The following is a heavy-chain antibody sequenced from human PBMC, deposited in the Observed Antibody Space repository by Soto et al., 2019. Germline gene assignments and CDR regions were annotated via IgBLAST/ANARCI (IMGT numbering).Heavy chain of an antibody. CDR1: GYSFTSYW. J-gene: IGHJ6*02. CDR2: IDPSDSYT. V-gene: IGHV5-10-1*01. Sequence: PGESLKISCKGSGYSFTSYWSSWVRQMPGKGLEWMGRIDPSDSYTNYSPSFQGHVTISADKSISTAYLQWSSLKASDTAMYYCASWPIAAAGIGYYYGMDVWGQGTTVTVSS. CDR3: ASWPIAAAGIGYYYGMDV. D-gene: IGHD6-13*01.